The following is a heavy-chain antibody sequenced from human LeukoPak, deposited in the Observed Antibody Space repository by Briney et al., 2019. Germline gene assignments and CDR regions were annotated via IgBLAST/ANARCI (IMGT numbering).Heavy chain of an antibody. CDR3: AKDLAVAGTGYYGMDV. D-gene: IGHD6-19*01. J-gene: IGHJ6*02. CDR2: ISWNSGSI. CDR1: GFTFDDYA. Sequence: GGSLRLSCAASGFTFDDYAMHWVRLAPGKGLEWVSGISWNSGSIGYADSVEGRFTISRDNAKNSLYLQMNSLRAEDTALYYCAKDLAVAGTGYYGMDVWGQGTTVTVSS. V-gene: IGHV3-9*01.